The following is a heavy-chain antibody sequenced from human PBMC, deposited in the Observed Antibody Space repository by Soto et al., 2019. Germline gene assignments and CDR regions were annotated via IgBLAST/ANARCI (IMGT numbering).Heavy chain of an antibody. D-gene: IGHD3-16*01. Sequence: PSETLSLTCTVSGGSISSGFYYWSWIRQHPGKGLEWIGYIYYSGSTYYNPSLKSRVTISVDTSKNQFSLKLSSVTAADTAVYYCARVGGINWFDPWGQGTLVTVSS. CDR2: IYYSGST. J-gene: IGHJ5*02. V-gene: IGHV4-31*03. CDR1: GGSISSGFYY. CDR3: ARVGGINWFDP.